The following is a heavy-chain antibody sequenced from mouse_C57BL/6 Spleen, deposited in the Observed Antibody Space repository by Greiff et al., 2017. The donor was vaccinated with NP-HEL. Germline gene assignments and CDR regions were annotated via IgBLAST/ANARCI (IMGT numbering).Heavy chain of an antibody. Sequence: QVQLQQPGAELVKPGASVKLSCKASGYTFTSYWMHWVKQRPGQGLEWIGMIHPNSGSTNYNEKFKSKATLTVDKSSSTAYRQLSSLTSEDSAVYYCAISPNYYGSSYWYFDVWGTRTTVTVSS. CDR3: AISPNYYGSSYWYFDV. CDR1: GYTFTSYW. V-gene: IGHV1-64*01. J-gene: IGHJ1*03. D-gene: IGHD1-1*01. CDR2: IHPNSGST.